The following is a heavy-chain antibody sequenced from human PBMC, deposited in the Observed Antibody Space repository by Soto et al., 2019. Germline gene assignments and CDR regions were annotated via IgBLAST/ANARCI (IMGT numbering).Heavy chain of an antibody. CDR3: ARYSSGYYFNAENWFDP. CDR1: GFTFSSYS. J-gene: IGHJ5*02. V-gene: IGHV3-48*01. D-gene: IGHD3-22*01. Sequence: GRSLRLSCAAAGFTFSSYSMNWVRQAPGQGLEWVSYISSTSSTIYYADSVKGRFTISRDNAKNSLYLQMNSLRAEDTAVYYCARYSSGYYFNAENWFDPWGQGTLVTVSS. CDR2: ISSTSSTI.